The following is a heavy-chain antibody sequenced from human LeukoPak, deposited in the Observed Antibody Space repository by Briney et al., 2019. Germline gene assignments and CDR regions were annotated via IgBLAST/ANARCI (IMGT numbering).Heavy chain of an antibody. Sequence: GGSLRLSCAASAFTFSGYAMSWVRQAPGKGLEWVSAISGTGGNTYYADSVKGRFTISRDNSKNTLYLQMNILRAEDTAVYYCARHIGYDFDYWGQGTLVTVSS. J-gene: IGHJ4*02. V-gene: IGHV3-23*01. CDR3: ARHIGYDFDY. D-gene: IGHD5-12*01. CDR2: ISGTGGNT. CDR1: AFTFSGYA.